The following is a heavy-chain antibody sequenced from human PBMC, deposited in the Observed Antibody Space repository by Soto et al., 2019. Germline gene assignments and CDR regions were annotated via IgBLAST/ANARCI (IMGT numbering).Heavy chain of an antibody. D-gene: IGHD3-3*01. CDR1: GFTFSSYG. CDR2: ISYDGSNK. V-gene: IGHV3-30*18. J-gene: IGHJ6*02. CDR3: AKDFESFLEWLFHYGMDV. Sequence: GGSLRLSCAASGFTFSSYGMHWVRQAPGKGLEWVAVISYDGSNKYYADSVKGRFTISRDNSKNTLYLQMNSLRAEDTAVYYCAKDFESFLEWLFHYGMDVWGQGTTVTVSS.